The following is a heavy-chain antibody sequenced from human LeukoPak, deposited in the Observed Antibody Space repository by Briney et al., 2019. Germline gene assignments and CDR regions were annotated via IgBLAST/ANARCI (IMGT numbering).Heavy chain of an antibody. J-gene: IGHJ6*02. CDR3: ARVIGDQLTYYHYYYGMDV. CDR2: IYSGGST. V-gene: IGHV3-53*01. CDR1: GFTVSSNY. D-gene: IGHD2-2*01. Sequence: GGSLRLSCAASGFTVSSNYMSWVRQAPGKGLEWVSVIYSGGSTYYADSVKGRFTISRDNSKNTLYLQMNSLRAEDTAVYYCARVIGDQLTYYHYYYGMDVWGQGTTVTVSS.